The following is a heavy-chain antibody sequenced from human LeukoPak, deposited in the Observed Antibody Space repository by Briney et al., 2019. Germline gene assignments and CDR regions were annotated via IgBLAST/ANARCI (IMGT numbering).Heavy chain of an antibody. D-gene: IGHD3-16*01. V-gene: IGHV3-74*01. CDR2: ISYDGSSA. J-gene: IGHJ4*02. Sequence: GGSLRLSCVASGFTFSNYWMRWVRQAPGKGLRWAARISYDGSSADHADSVKGRFTISRDNAKNTLYLQMNSLRVEDTGVYYGARRRTIWDYDYWGQGPLVTVSS. CDR3: ARRRTIWDYDY. CDR1: GFTFSNYW.